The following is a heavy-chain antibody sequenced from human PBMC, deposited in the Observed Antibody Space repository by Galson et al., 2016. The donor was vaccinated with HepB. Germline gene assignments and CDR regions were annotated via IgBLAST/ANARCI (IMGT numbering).Heavy chain of an antibody. CDR1: GYSFTSYW. CDR3: AITGGDGHSRLGYAFDV. D-gene: IGHD3-16*01. V-gene: IGHV5-51*01. J-gene: IGHJ3*01. Sequence: QSGAEVKKPGESLRISCKGSGYSFTSYWIGWVRQMPGKGLEWMGIIYPGDSDTRYSPSFQGQVTISADKSINTAYLQWSSLKASETAMYYCAITGGDGHSRLGYAFDVWGQGTMVTVSS. CDR2: IYPGDSDT.